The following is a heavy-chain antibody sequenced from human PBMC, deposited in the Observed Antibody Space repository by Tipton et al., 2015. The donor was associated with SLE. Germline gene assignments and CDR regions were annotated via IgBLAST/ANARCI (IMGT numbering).Heavy chain of an antibody. V-gene: IGHV4-34*01. J-gene: IGHJ6*03. CDR1: GGSFSGYS. CDR2: TNPSGST. CDR3: AREVGAYAYYYYDMDV. Sequence: TLSLTCAVYGGSFSGYSWSWIRQPPGKGLEWIGQTNPSGSTNYNPSLKSRVTISVDTSKNQFSLKLSSVTAADTAVYYCAREVGAYAYYYYDMDVWGKGTTVTVSS. D-gene: IGHD1-26*01.